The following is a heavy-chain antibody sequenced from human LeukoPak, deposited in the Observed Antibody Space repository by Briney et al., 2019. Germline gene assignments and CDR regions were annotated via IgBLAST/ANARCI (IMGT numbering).Heavy chain of an antibody. CDR1: GFTFSSYS. D-gene: IGHD3-10*01. V-gene: IGHV3-21*01. CDR3: ARGEYGSGSYHIDY. CDR2: ISGSSTYI. J-gene: IGHJ4*02. Sequence: PGGSLRLSCAASGFTFSSYSMNWVRQAPGKGLEWVSFISGSSTYIYYADSVKGRFTISRDNAKNSLYLQMNSLRAEDTAVYYSARGEYGSGSYHIDYWGQGTLVTVSS.